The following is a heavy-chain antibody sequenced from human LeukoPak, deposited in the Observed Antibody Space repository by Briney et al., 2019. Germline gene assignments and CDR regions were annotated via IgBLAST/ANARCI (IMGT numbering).Heavy chain of an antibody. J-gene: IGHJ4*02. CDR2: ISGGGGTI. CDR1: GFTFSAYS. V-gene: IGHV3-48*01. CDR3: ARNQEIDYYDSSGFYWGVEY. Sequence: PGGSLRLSCAASGFTFSAYSMNWVRQAPGKGREWVAYISGGGGTIYYADSVKGRFTISRDNAKNSLYLQMDSLRAEDTAVYYCARNQEIDYYDSSGFYWGVEYWGQGTLVTVSS. D-gene: IGHD3-22*01.